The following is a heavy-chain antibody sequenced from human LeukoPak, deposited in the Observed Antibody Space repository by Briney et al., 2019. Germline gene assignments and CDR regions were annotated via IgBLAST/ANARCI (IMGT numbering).Heavy chain of an antibody. Sequence: ASVKVSCKASGYTFTSYYMHWVRQGPGQGLEWMGIINPSGGSTSYAQKFQGRVTMTRDTSTNTVYMERSSLRSEDTAVFYCVRGASSIAALNPFWYFDLWGRGTLVTVSS. CDR2: INPSGGST. J-gene: IGHJ2*01. V-gene: IGHV1-46*01. CDR3: VRGASSIAALNPFWYFDL. CDR1: GYTFTSYY. D-gene: IGHD6-6*01.